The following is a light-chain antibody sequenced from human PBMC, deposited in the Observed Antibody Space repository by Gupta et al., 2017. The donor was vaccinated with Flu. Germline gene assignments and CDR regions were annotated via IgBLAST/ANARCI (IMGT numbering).Light chain of an antibody. CDR2: GAS. J-gene: IGKJ5*01. V-gene: IGKV3-20*01. CDR1: QSVSSSY. CDR3: QQYGSSLPIT. Sequence: IVLTQSPGTLSLSPGERATLSCRASQSVSSSYLAWYQQKPGQAPRLLIYGASSRATGIPDRFSGSGSGTDFTLTISRLEPEDFAVYYCQQYGSSLPITFGQGTRLEIK.